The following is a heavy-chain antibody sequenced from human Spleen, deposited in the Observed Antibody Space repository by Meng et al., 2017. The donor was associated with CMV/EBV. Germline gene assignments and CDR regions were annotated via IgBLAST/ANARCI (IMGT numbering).Heavy chain of an antibody. J-gene: IGHJ4*02. CDR2: INHSGST. CDR1: GGSFSGYY. D-gene: IGHD1-26*01. Sequence: GSLRLSCAVYGGSFSGYYWSWIRQPPGKGLEWIGEINHSGSTNYNPSLKSRVTISVDTSKNQFSLKLSSVTAADTAVYYCARVPTVGATTSFDYWGQGTLVTVSS. CDR3: ARVPTVGATTSFDY. V-gene: IGHV4-34*01.